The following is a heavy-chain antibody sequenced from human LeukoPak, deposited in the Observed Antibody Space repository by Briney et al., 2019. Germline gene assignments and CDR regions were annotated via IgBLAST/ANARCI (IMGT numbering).Heavy chain of an antibody. V-gene: IGHV3-23*01. CDR3: AKFRSSTYYFDY. Sequence: GGSLRLSCAASGFTFSSYAMGWVRQAPGKGLEWVSGISASGGTPTYADAVKGRFTISRDNSKNTLYLQVNSLRAEDTAVYYCAKFRSSTYYFDYWGRGTLVTVSS. D-gene: IGHD3-10*01. CDR1: GFTFSSYA. J-gene: IGHJ4*02. CDR2: ISASGGTP.